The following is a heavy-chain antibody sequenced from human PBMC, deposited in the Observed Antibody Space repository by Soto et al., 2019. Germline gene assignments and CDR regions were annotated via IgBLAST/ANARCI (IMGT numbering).Heavy chain of an antibody. CDR3: VRTGYSSSWYPFDY. CDR2: ISAYNGNT. Sequence: ASVKVSCKASGYTFTSYGISWVRQAPGQGLEWMGWISAYNGNTNYAQKLQGRVTMTTDTSTSTAYMELRSLRSDDTAVYYCVRTGYSSSWYPFDYWGQGTLVTVSS. D-gene: IGHD6-13*01. V-gene: IGHV1-18*01. J-gene: IGHJ4*02. CDR1: GYTFTSYG.